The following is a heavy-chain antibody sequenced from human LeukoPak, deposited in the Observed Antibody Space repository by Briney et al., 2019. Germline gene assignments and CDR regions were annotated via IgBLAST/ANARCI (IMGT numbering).Heavy chain of an antibody. CDR2: ISRDGGST. J-gene: IGHJ4*02. CDR1: GFTFDDYN. V-gene: IGHV3-43*01. Sequence: QTGGSLRLSCAASGFTFDDYNMHWVRQAPGRGLEWVSLISRDGGSTNYADSVKGRYTISRDNSKNSLYLQMTSLRTEDTAFYYCARETTARGTQWITIFDFWGQGTLVTVSS. D-gene: IGHD3-10*01. CDR3: ARETTARGTQWITIFDF.